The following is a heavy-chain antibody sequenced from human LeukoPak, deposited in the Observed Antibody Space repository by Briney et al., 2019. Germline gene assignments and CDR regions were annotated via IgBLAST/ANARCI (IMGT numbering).Heavy chain of an antibody. Sequence: GGSLRLSCAASGLTVSSNYMSRVRQAPGKGLEWVSVIYSGGSTYYADSVKGRFTISRDNSKNTLYLQMNSLRAEDTAVYYCARVSGWPKYFQHWGQGTLVTVSS. D-gene: IGHD6-19*01. J-gene: IGHJ1*01. CDR1: GLTVSSNY. CDR3: ARVSGWPKYFQH. CDR2: IYSGGST. V-gene: IGHV3-53*01.